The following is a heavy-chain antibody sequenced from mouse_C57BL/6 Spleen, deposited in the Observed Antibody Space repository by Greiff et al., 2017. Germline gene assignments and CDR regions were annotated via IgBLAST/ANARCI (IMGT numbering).Heavy chain of an antibody. CDR2: INPYNGGT. Sequence: EVQGVESGPVLVKPGASVKMSCKASGYTFTDYYMNWVKQSHGKSLEWIGVINPYNGGTSYNQKFKGKATLTVDKSSSTAYMELNSLTSEDSAVYYCASSSFGYWGQGTTLTVSS. J-gene: IGHJ2*01. V-gene: IGHV1-19*01. CDR3: ASSSFGY. CDR1: GYTFTDYY.